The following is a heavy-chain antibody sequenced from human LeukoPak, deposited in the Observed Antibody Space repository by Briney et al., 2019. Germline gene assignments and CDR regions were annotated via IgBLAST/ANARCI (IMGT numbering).Heavy chain of an antibody. Sequence: ASVKVSCKASGYTFTSYDINWVRQATGQGLEWMGWMNPNSGNTGYAQKFQGRVTITRNTSISTAYMELSGLRSEDTAVYYCARGPAQLYYYYMDVWGKGTTVTVSS. V-gene: IGHV1-8*03. J-gene: IGHJ6*03. D-gene: IGHD2-2*01. CDR2: MNPNSGNT. CDR3: ARGPAQLYYYYMDV. CDR1: GYTFTSYD.